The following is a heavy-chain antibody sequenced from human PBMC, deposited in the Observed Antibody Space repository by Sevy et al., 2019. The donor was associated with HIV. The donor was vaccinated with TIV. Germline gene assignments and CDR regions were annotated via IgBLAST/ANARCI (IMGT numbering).Heavy chain of an antibody. CDR1: GFTFSSYW. V-gene: IGHV3-7*03. J-gene: IGHJ6*03. D-gene: IGHD7-27*01. Sequence: GGSLRLSCAASGFTFSSYWMSWVRQAPGKGLEWVANIKQDGSEKYYVDSVKGRFTISRDNAKNSLYLQMNSLRAEDTAVYYCARNWGYSYYYMDVWGKRTSVTVSS. CDR2: IKQDGSEK. CDR3: ARNWGYSYYYMDV.